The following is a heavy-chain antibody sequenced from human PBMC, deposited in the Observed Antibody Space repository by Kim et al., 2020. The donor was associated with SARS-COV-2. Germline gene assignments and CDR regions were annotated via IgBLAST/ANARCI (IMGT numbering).Heavy chain of an antibody. CDR3: ARLWFGELLLPDAFDI. V-gene: IGHV5-51*01. CDR2: IYPGDSDT. Sequence: GESLKISCKGSGYSFTSYWIGWVRQMPGKGLEWMGIIYPGDSDTRYSPSFQGQVTISADKSISTAYLQWSSLKASDTAMYYCARLWFGELLLPDAFDIWGQGTMVTVSS. CDR1: GYSFTSYW. D-gene: IGHD3-10*01. J-gene: IGHJ3*02.